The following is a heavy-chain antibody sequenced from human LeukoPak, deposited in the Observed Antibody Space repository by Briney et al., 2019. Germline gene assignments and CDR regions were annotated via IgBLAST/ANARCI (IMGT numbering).Heavy chain of an antibody. CDR2: ISYDGSNK. Sequence: GRSLRLSCAASGFTFSSYAMHWVRQAPGKGLEWVAVISYDGSNKYYADSVKGRFTISRDNSKNTLYLQMNSLRAEDTAVYYCAKDMITWEIDYWGQGTLVTVSS. D-gene: IGHD3-16*01. CDR1: GFTFSSYA. CDR3: AKDMITWEIDY. V-gene: IGHV3-30*04. J-gene: IGHJ4*02.